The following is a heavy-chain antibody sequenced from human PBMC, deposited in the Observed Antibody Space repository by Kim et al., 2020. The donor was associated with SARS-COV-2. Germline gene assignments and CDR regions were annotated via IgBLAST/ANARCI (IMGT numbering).Heavy chain of an antibody. CDR2: IRSKANSYAT. J-gene: IGHJ3*02. D-gene: IGHD6-19*01. V-gene: IGHV3-73*01. CDR1: GFTFSGST. Sequence: GGSLRLSCAASGFTFSGSTMHWVRQASGKGLEWVGRIRSKANSYATAYAASVKNRFTIPRDDSKNTAYLQMISMKTDDTAVYYCTRVNPIPGGWYDGFD. CDR3: TRVNPIPGGWYDGFD.